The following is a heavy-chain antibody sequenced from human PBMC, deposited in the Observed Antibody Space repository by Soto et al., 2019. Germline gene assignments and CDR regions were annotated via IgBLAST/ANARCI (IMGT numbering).Heavy chain of an antibody. V-gene: IGHV3-30-3*01. CDR1: GFTFSSYA. D-gene: IGHD2-2*01. Sequence: PGGSLRLSCAASGFTFSSYAMHWVRQAPGKGLEWVAVISYDGSNKYYADSVKGRFTISRDNSKNTLYLQMNSLRAEDTAVYYCAREEQDIVVVPAAIGGRYYYYYGMDVWGQGTTVTVSS. CDR2: ISYDGSNK. J-gene: IGHJ6*02. CDR3: AREEQDIVVVPAAIGGRYYYYYGMDV.